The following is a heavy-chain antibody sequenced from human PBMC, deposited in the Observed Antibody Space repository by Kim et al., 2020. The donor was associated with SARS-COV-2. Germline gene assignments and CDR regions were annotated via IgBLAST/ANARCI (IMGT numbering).Heavy chain of an antibody. CDR2: ISWNSGSI. D-gene: IGHD6-19*01. V-gene: IGHV3-9*01. CDR1: GFTFDDYA. J-gene: IGHJ4*02. CDR3: AKGGYIAVAGNIDY. Sequence: GGSLRLSCAASGFTFDDYAMHWVRQAPGKGLEWVSGISWNSGSIGYADSVKGRFTISRDNAKNSLYLQMNSLRAEDTALYYCAKGGYIAVAGNIDYWGQGTLVTVSS.